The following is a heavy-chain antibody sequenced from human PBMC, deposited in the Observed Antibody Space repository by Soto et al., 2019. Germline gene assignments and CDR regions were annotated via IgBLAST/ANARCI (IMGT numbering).Heavy chain of an antibody. J-gene: IGHJ4*02. CDR2: INAGNGNT. CDR3: ARSFVVVTDFDY. D-gene: IGHD2-21*02. V-gene: IGHV1-3*05. Sequence: QVQLVQSGAEEKKPGASVKVSCKASGYTFTSYAMRWVRQAPGQRLEWMGWINAGNGNTKYSQKFQGRVTITRDTSANTAYMELSSLRSEDTAVYYCARSFVVVTDFDYWGQGTLVTVSS. CDR1: GYTFTSYA.